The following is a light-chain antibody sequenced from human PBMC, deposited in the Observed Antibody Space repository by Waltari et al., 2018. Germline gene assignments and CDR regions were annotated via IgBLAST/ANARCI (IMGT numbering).Light chain of an antibody. Sequence: QSVLTQPPSASGTTAPRLTISCSGSGSNISSNNVSWYQQLPGTAPKLLIYSNDQRPLGVPDRFSGSKSGTSASLAIIGLQSEDEADYYCATWDDSLNGRVFGGGTKLTVL. J-gene: IGLJ2*01. CDR1: GSNISSNN. V-gene: IGLV1-44*01. CDR3: ATWDDSLNGRV. CDR2: SND.